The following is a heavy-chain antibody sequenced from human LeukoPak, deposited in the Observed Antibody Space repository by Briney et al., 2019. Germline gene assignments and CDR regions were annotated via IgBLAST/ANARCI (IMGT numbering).Heavy chain of an antibody. D-gene: IGHD6-6*01. CDR2: IHPSTGNP. V-gene: IGHV7-4-1*02. CDR1: GYTFTNYA. J-gene: IGHJ4*02. CDR3: AREILGPNESIAARRPGY. Sequence: GASVKVSCKTSGYTFTNYAMNWVRQAPGQGLEWMGWIHPSTGNPTYAQGFTRRFVFSLDTSVSTAYLQISSLKAEDTAVYYCAREILGPNESIAARRPGYWGQGTLVTVSS.